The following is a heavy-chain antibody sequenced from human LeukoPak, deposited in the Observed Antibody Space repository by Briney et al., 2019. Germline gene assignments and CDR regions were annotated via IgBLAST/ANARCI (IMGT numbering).Heavy chain of an antibody. CDR1: GFTFSSYS. CDR3: ARYGYGGNYDY. Sequence: PGGSLRLSCAASGFTFSSYSMNWVRQAPGKGLEWVSYISSSSSTIYYADSVKGRFTISRDNAKNSLYLQMNSLRAEDTAVYYCARYGYGGNYDYWGQGTLVTVSS. J-gene: IGHJ4*02. V-gene: IGHV3-48*01. D-gene: IGHD4-23*01. CDR2: ISSSSSTI.